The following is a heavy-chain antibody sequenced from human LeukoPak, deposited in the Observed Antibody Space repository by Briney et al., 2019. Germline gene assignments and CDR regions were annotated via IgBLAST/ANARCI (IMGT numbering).Heavy chain of an antibody. V-gene: IGHV3-23*01. Sequence: GGSLRLSCAASGFTFSSYAMTWVRQAPGKGLEWVSTISDGGGTTDYADSVKGRFTISRDNSKNTLYLQINSLRAEDAAVYYCAKDRGHCINGVCHNYYYMDVWGTGTTVTVSS. CDR1: GFTFSSYA. J-gene: IGHJ6*03. CDR2: ISDGGGTT. CDR3: AKDRGHCINGVCHNYYYMDV. D-gene: IGHD2-8*01.